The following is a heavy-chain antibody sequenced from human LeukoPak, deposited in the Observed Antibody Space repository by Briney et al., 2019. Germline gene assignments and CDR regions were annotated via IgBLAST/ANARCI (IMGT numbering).Heavy chain of an antibody. J-gene: IGHJ4*02. CDR3: ASVKTGYSSGWYRPFDY. CDR2: INPNSGGT. D-gene: IGHD6-19*01. CDR1: GYTFTGYY. V-gene: IGHV1-2*06. Sequence: GASVKVSCKASGYTFTGYYMHWVRQAPGQGLEWMGRINPNSGGTNYAQRFQGRVTMTRDTSISPAYMELSRLRSDDTAVYYCASVKTGYSSGWYRPFDYWGQGTLVTVSS.